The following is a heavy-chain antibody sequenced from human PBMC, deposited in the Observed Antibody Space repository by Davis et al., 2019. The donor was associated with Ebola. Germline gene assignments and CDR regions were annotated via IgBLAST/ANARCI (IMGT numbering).Heavy chain of an antibody. CDR3: ARDRGGYSSGWHLFDY. Sequence: GGSLRLSCAASEFTFRNYVMSWVRQAPGKGLEWVSYISSSSSYTNYADSVKGRFTISRDNAKNSLYLQMNSLRAEDTAVYYCARDRGGYSSGWHLFDYWGQGTLVTVSS. D-gene: IGHD6-19*01. V-gene: IGHV3-11*06. CDR1: EFTFRNYV. J-gene: IGHJ4*02. CDR2: ISSSSSYT.